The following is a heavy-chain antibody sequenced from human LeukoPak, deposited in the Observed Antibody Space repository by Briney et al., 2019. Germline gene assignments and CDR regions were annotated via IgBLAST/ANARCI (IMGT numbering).Heavy chain of an antibody. D-gene: IGHD4-17*01. CDR3: ARVYGDYENYGFDI. CDR2: ISAYNGNT. CDR1: GYTFTSYG. V-gene: IGHV1-18*01. Sequence: ASVKVSCKASGYTFTSYGISWVRQAPGQGLEWMGWISAYNGNTNYAQKLQGRVTMTTGTSTSTAYMELRSLRSDDTAVYYCARVYGDYENYGFDIWGQGTMVTVSS. J-gene: IGHJ3*02.